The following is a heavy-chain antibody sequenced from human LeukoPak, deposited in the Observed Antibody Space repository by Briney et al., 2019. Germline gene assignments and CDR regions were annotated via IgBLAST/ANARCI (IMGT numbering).Heavy chain of an antibody. CDR1: GGTFSSYA. V-gene: IGHV1-69*05. CDR3: ARGFWSGYPEYYYMDV. CDR2: IIPIFGTA. Sequence: SVKVSCKASGGTFSSYAISWVRQAPGQGLEWMGGIIPIFGTANYAQKFQGRVTINTDESTSTAYMELSSLRSEDTAVYYCARGFWSGYPEYYYMDVWGKGTTVTVSS. D-gene: IGHD3-3*01. J-gene: IGHJ6*03.